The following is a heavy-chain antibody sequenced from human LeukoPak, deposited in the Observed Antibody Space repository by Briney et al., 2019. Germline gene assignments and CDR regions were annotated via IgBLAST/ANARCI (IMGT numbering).Heavy chain of an antibody. CDR3: ARGRYCSSTSCSAHFDY. J-gene: IGHJ4*02. CDR2: IKQDGSEK. D-gene: IGHD2-2*01. Sequence: GGSLRLSCAASGFTFSSYWMSWVRQAPGKGLKWVANIKQDGSEKYHVDSVKGRFTISRDNAKNSLYLQMNSLRAEDTAVYYCARGRYCSSTSCSAHFDYWGQGTLVTVSS. CDR1: GFTFSSYW. V-gene: IGHV3-7*01.